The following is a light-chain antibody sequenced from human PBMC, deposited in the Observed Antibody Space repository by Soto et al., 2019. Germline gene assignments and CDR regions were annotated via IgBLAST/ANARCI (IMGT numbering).Light chain of an antibody. CDR1: QSVATN. V-gene: IGKV3-15*01. CDR2: GAS. Sequence: EIVMTQSPTTLSVSPCERATLSFRASQSVATNLAWYQQKPGQAPRLLIYGASTRATGIPARFSGSRSGTDFTLTISRLEPDDFGVYFCQQYSALPMTFGQGTRLEIK. CDR3: QQYSALPMT. J-gene: IGKJ5*01.